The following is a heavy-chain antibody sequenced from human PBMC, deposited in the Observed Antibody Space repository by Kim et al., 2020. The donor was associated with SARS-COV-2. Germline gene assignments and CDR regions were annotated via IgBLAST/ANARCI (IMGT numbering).Heavy chain of an antibody. CDR1: GGTFSSYA. V-gene: IGHV1-69*13. J-gene: IGHJ3*02. D-gene: IGHD3-22*01. Sequence: SVTVSCKASGGTFSSYAISWVRQAPGQGLEWMGGIIPIFGTANYAQKFQGRVTITADESTSTAYMELSSLRSEDTAVYYCARTQDRDYYDSSGYSDAFDIWGQGTMVTVSS. CDR2: IIPIFGTA. CDR3: ARTQDRDYYDSSGYSDAFDI.